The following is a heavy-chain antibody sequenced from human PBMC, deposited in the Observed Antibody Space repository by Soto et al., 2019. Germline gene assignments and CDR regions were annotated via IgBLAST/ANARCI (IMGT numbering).Heavy chain of an antibody. CDR2: IYNSGYT. CDR3: ARHNGPLYVGYYYDMDV. Sequence: SETLSLTCTFSGCSISSGGSYWGWIRQHPGRGLEWIGSIYNSGYTYYNPSLKSRVTISVDTSKNQFSLKLSSVTAADTAVYYCARHNGPLYVGYYYDMDVWGQGTTVTVSS. CDR1: GCSISSGGSY. V-gene: IGHV4-39*01. J-gene: IGHJ6*02. D-gene: IGHD3-16*01.